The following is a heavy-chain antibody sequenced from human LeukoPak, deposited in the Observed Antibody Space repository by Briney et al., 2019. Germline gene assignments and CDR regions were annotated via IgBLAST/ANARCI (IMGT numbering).Heavy chain of an antibody. D-gene: IGHD6-19*01. CDR1: GGSISSYY. Sequence: SETLSLTCTVPGGSISSYYWSWIRQPAGKGLEWIGRIYTSGSTNYNPSLKSRVTMSVDTSKNQFSLKLSSVTAADTAVYYCARANTVYSTGWYPNWFDPWGQGTLVTVSS. J-gene: IGHJ5*02. CDR3: ARANTVYSTGWYPNWFDP. CDR2: IYTSGST. V-gene: IGHV4-4*07.